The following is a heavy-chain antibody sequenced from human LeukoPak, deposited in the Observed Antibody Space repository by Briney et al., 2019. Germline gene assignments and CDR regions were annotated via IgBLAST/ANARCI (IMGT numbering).Heavy chain of an antibody. CDR2: INPSGGST. CDR1: GYSFTGYY. J-gene: IGHJ4*02. Sequence: ASVKVSSKASGYSFTGYYMHWVRQAPGQGLEWMGIINPSGGSTSYAQKFQGRVTMTRDMSTSTVYMELSSLRSEDTAVYYCTREKIGSGYDQDLDYWGQGTMVTVSS. CDR3: TREKIGSGYDQDLDY. V-gene: IGHV1-46*01. D-gene: IGHD5-12*01.